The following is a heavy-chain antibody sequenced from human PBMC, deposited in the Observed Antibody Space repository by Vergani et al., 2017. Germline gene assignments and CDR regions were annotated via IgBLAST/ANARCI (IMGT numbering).Heavy chain of an antibody. CDR1: GYTFTSYG. J-gene: IGHJ6*03. CDR3: ARDRQAVAGTWGYYYYYYMDV. Sequence: QVQLVQSGAEVKKPGASVKVSCKASGYTFTSYGISWVRQAPGQGLEWMGRIIPIFGTANYAQKFQGRVTITADESTSTAYMELSSLRSEDTAVYYCARDRQAVAGTWGYYYYYYMDVWGKGTTVTVSS. CDR2: IIPIFGTA. D-gene: IGHD6-19*01. V-gene: IGHV1-69*13.